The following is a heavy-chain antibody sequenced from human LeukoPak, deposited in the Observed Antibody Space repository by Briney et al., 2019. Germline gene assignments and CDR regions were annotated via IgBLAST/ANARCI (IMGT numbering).Heavy chain of an antibody. J-gene: IGHJ4*02. CDR2: ISGSSTTV. CDR3: ARKDGGSYYFDY. V-gene: IGHV3-48*02. Sequence: GGSLRLSCAASGFTFSSYEMNWVRQAPGKGLEWVSYISGSSTTVSFADSLKGRFTISRDNAKNSLYLQMNSLRDEDTAVYYCARKDGGSYYFDYWGQGTLVTVSS. D-gene: IGHD1-26*01. CDR1: GFTFSSYE.